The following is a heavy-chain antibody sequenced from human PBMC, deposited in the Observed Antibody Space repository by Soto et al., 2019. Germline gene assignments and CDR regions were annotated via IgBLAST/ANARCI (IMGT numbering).Heavy chain of an antibody. Sequence: EVQLLESGGDSVQPGGSVRLSCAGSGFTFINYAMNWVRQAPGKGREWVSTISGGGDATFFADSVRGRFTFSRDNSKNTVTRQMNSLGVDDTAVYYCARKVVGSTSRPDYWYFDLGGRGTLVTVSS. CDR2: ISGGGDAT. V-gene: IGHV3-23*01. CDR3: ARKVVGSTSRPDYWYFDL. CDR1: GFTFINYA. J-gene: IGHJ2*01. D-gene: IGHD2-21*01.